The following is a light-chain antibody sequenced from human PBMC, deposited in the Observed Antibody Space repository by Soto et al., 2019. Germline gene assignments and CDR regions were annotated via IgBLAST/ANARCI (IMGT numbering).Light chain of an antibody. CDR2: AAS. CDR1: QGISNW. V-gene: IGKV1D-12*01. Sequence: IQMTQSPSSVSASVGDRVTITCRASQGISNWLAWYQQKPGKAPNLLIYAASSLQSGVPSRLSGSGFGTDFSLTIINLQPEDFATFYCQQTNSFPPLTFGGGTKVEIK. J-gene: IGKJ4*01. CDR3: QQTNSFPPLT.